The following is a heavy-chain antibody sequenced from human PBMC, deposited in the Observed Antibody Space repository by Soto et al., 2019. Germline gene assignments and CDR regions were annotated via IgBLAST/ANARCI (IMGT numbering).Heavy chain of an antibody. CDR1: GDSISSGGYY. J-gene: IGHJ5*02. CDR3: ARSVFP. V-gene: IGHV4-31*03. CDR2: ICYSGTT. Sequence: PAETLSLTFTVSGDSISSGGYYWSWIRQHPGKGLEWIGYICYSGTTYYNPSLKSRVTISLDTSKNQFSLKLSSVTAADTAVYYCARSVFPWGQGTLVTVSS.